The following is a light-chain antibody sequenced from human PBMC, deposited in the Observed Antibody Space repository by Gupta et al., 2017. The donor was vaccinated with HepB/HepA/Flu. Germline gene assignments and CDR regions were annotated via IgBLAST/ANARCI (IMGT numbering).Light chain of an antibody. CDR1: QGISSS. CDR2: RAC. V-gene: IGKV1-39*01. J-gene: IGKJ2*01. Sequence: DIQMTQSPSSLSASVGDRVTITCRASQGISSSLSWYQQKPGTAPKLLIYRACRVQSGVPSRFSGSGSGTDFTRTITRLQPEDSATYSCQRTDGTPHTFGQGAQLEIK. CDR3: QRTDGTPHT.